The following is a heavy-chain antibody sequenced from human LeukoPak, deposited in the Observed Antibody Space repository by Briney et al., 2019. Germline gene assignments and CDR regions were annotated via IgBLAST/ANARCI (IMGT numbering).Heavy chain of an antibody. CDR1: GFTFSSYS. J-gene: IGHJ4*02. Sequence: PGGSLRLSCAASGFTFSSYSRNWVRQAPGKGLEWVSSISSSSSYIYYAGSVKGRFTISRDNAKNSLYLQMNSLRAEDTAVYYCARASGDWVIDYWGQGTLVTVSS. CDR2: ISSSSSYI. CDR3: ARASGDWVIDY. V-gene: IGHV3-21*01. D-gene: IGHD2-21*02.